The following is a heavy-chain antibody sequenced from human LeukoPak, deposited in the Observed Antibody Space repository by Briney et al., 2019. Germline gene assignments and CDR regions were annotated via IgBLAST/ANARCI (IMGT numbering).Heavy chain of an antibody. D-gene: IGHD4-11*01. Sequence: SETLSLTCAVSGYSISSGYYWGWIRQPPGKGLEWIGSIYHSGSTYYNPSLKSRVTISVDTSKNQFSLKLSSVTAADTAVYYCAHYDYSNYREAVIDYWGQGTLVTVSS. V-gene: IGHV4-38-2*01. CDR1: GYSISSGYY. CDR3: AHYDYSNYREAVIDY. J-gene: IGHJ4*02. CDR2: IYHSGST.